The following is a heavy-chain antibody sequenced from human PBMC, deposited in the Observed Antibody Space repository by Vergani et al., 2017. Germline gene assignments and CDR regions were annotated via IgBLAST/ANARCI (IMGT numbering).Heavy chain of an antibody. J-gene: IGHJ6*02. CDR3: ARDPGGDYYYYYGMDV. Sequence: QVQLVQSGTEVKTPGSSVKVSCKASGGPFNYVISWVRQAPGQGLEWMGRFIPIFGTANYAQKFQGRVTITADESTSTAYMELSSLRSEDTAVYYCARDPGGDYYYYYGMDVWGQGTTVTVSS. D-gene: IGHD4-17*01. CDR1: GGPFNYV. V-gene: IGHV1-69*13. CDR2: FIPIFGTA.